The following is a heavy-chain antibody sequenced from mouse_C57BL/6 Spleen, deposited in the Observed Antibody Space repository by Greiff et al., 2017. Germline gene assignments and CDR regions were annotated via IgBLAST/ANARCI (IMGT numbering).Heavy chain of an antibody. Sequence: QVQLQQPGAELVKPGASVKMSCKASGYTFTSYWITWVKQRPGQGLEWIGDIYPGSGSTNYNEKFKSKATLTVDTSSSTAYMQLSSLTSEDSAVYYWARRKSYDYDKSGYFDVWGTGTTVTVSS. CDR3: ARRKSYDYDKSGYFDV. V-gene: IGHV1-55*01. D-gene: IGHD2-4*01. J-gene: IGHJ1*03. CDR2: IYPGSGST. CDR1: GYTFTSYW.